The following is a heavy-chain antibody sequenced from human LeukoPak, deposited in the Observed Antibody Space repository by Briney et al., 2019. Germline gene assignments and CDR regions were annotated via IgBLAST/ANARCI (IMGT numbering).Heavy chain of an antibody. V-gene: IGHV1-18*01. D-gene: IGHD6-19*01. CDR2: ISAYNANT. CDR3: ARVQGSSGWYIFDY. CDR1: GYTFTSFG. Sequence: ASVKVSCKASGYTFTSFGISWVRQAPGQGLEWMGWISAYNANTNFAQNLQGRVTMTTDTSTSTAYMELRSLRSDDTAVYYCARVQGSSGWYIFDYWGQGTLVTVSS. J-gene: IGHJ4*02.